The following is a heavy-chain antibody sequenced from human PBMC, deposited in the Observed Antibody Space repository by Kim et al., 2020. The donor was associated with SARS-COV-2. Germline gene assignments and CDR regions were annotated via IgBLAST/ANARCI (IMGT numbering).Heavy chain of an antibody. J-gene: IGHJ4*02. V-gene: IGHV1-69*01. CDR3: ARGRGYSYGYYFDY. D-gene: IGHD5-18*01. Sequence: AQKFQGRVQITADESTSTAYMELSSLRSEDTAVYYCARGRGYSYGYYFDYWGQGTLVTVSS.